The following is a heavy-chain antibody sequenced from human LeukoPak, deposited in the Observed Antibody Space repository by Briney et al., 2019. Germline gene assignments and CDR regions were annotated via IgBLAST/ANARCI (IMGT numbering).Heavy chain of an antibody. CDR2: IKQDGSEK. V-gene: IGHV3-7*01. CDR3: ARVEVLGELSLLVVYYYYYMDV. CDR1: GFTFSSYW. J-gene: IGHJ6*03. Sequence: GGSLRLACAASGFTFSSYWMSWVRQAPGKGLEWVANIKQDGSEKYYVDSVKGRFTISRDNAKNSLYLQMNSLRAEDTAVYYCARVEVLGELSLLVVYYYYYMDVWGKGTTVTVSS. D-gene: IGHD3-16*02.